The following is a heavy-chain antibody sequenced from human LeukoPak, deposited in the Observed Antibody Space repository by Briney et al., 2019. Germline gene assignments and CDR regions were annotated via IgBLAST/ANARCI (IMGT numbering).Heavy chain of an antibody. V-gene: IGHV1-18*01. Sequence: ASVKVSCKASGYTFINYGINWVRQAPGQGLEWMGWISAYNGQTNYAQKLQGRATMTTDTSTSAAYMELRSLRSDDTAVYYCARGDYGDSMGYWGQGTLVTVSS. D-gene: IGHD4-17*01. CDR3: ARGDYGDSMGY. J-gene: IGHJ4*02. CDR2: ISAYNGQT. CDR1: GYTFINYG.